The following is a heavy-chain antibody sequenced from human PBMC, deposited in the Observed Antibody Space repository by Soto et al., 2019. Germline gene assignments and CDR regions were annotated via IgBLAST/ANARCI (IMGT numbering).Heavy chain of an antibody. V-gene: IGHV4-34*01. CDR3: ARLDTYSGFDY. Sequence: PSETLSLTCAVYGGSFSGYYWSWIRQPPGKGLEWIGEINHSGSTNYNPSLKSRVTISVDTSKNQFSLKLSSVTAADTAVYYCARLDTYSGFDYWGQGTLVTVSS. CDR1: GGSFSGYY. CDR2: INHSGST. J-gene: IGHJ4*02. D-gene: IGHD4-4*01.